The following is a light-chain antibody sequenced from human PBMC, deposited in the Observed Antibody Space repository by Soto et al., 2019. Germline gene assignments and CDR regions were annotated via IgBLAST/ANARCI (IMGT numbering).Light chain of an antibody. CDR3: SSHTNSYEV. CDR1: SSDVGGYNY. V-gene: IGLV2-14*01. J-gene: IGLJ1*01. Sequence: QSALTQPASVSGSPGQSITISCTGTSSDVGGYNYVSWYQQYPGKAPKLMIYEVSHRPSGVSDRFSGSKSGNTASLTISGLQADDEADYYCSSHTNSYEVFGTGTKVTVL. CDR2: EVS.